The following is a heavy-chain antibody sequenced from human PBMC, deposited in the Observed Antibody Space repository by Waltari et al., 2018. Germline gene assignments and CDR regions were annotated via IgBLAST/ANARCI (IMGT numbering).Heavy chain of an antibody. CDR1: GFTFSSYW. D-gene: IGHD3-22*01. V-gene: IGHV3-7*01. Sequence: EVQLVESGGGLVQPGGSLRLSCAASGFTFSSYWMSWVRQAPGKGLEWVANIKQDGSEKYYVDSVKGRFTISRDNAKNSLYLQMNSLRAEDTAVYYCARDSSGYYHDAFDIWGQGTMVTVSS. J-gene: IGHJ3*02. CDR2: IKQDGSEK. CDR3: ARDSSGYYHDAFDI.